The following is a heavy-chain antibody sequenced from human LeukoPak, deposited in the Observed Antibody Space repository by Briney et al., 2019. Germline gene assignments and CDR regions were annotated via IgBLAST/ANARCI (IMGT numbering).Heavy chain of an antibody. D-gene: IGHD6-13*01. Sequence: GGSLRLSCAASGFTFSSYAMHWVRQAPGKGLEYVSAISSNGGSTYYANSVKGRFTISRDNSKNTLYLQMGSLRAEDMAVYYCARDGVAAAGYYYYYYYMDVWGKGTTVTISS. V-gene: IGHV3-64*01. CDR3: ARDGVAAAGYYYYYYYMDV. J-gene: IGHJ6*03. CDR1: GFTFSSYA. CDR2: ISSNGGST.